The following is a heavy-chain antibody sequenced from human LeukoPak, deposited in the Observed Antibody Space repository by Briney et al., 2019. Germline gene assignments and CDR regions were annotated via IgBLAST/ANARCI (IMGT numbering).Heavy chain of an antibody. Sequence: ASVKDSCMASGYTFTSYDINWVRQATGQGLEWMGWINPSTGKTGYAQRFQGRVTMTRNTSISTAYVELSSLRFEDTAMYYCARGRARYGMDVWGQGTTVTVSS. V-gene: IGHV1-8*01. CDR2: INPSTGKT. CDR1: GYTFTSYD. J-gene: IGHJ6*02. CDR3: ARGRARYGMDV.